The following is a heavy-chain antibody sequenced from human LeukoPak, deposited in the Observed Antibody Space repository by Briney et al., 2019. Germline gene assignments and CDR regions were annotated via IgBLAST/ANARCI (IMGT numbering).Heavy chain of an antibody. CDR3: ARIWFGELSVWFDP. D-gene: IGHD3-10*01. Sequence: GGSLRLSCAASGFTFSSYWMSWVRQAPGKGLEWISSITSDSRYRYYADSVKGRFTISRDNAKNSLYLQMNSLRAEDTAVYYCARIWFGELSVWFDPWGQGTLVTVSS. CDR2: ITSDSRYR. J-gene: IGHJ5*02. CDR1: GFTFSSYW. V-gene: IGHV3-21*01.